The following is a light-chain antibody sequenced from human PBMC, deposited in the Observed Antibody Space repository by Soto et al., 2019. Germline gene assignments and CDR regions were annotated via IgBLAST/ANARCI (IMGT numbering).Light chain of an antibody. CDR3: QQYDNLPPLT. J-gene: IGKJ4*01. V-gene: IGKV1-33*01. Sequence: DMQMTQSPSSLSASVGDRVTITCQASQDISDYLNWYQQKPGKAPKLLIYAASNLEAGVPSRFSGNESETDFTFPISSLQPEDIATYYCQQYDNLPPLTCGGGTKVEI. CDR2: AAS. CDR1: QDISDY.